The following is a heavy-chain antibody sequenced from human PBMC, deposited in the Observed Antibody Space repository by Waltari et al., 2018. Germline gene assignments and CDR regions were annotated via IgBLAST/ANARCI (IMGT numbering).Heavy chain of an antibody. CDR1: GGSFSGYY. J-gene: IGHJ4*02. V-gene: IGHV4-34*01. CDR2: INHSGST. D-gene: IGHD6-13*01. CDR3: ARNRIAAAGTDY. Sequence: QVQLQQWGAGLLKPSETLSLTCAVYGGSFSGYYWRWTRQPPGKGLEWIGEINHSGSTNYNPSLKSRVTISVDTSKNQFSLKLSSVTAADTAVYYCARNRIAAAGTDYWGQGTLVTVSS.